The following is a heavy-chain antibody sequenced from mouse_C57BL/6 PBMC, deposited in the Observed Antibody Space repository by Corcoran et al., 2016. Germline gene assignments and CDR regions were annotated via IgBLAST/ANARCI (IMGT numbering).Heavy chain of an antibody. CDR2: INPNNGGT. D-gene: IGHD1-1*01. V-gene: IGHV1-18*01. Sequence: EVQLQQSGPELVKPGASVKIPCKASGYTFTDYNMEWVKQSHGKSLEWIGDINPNNGGTIYNQKFKGKATLTVDKSSSNAYMELRSLTAEDTAVYYCARREEIYVYAMDYWGQGTSVTVSS. J-gene: IGHJ4*01. CDR3: ARREEIYVYAMDY. CDR1: GYTFTDYN.